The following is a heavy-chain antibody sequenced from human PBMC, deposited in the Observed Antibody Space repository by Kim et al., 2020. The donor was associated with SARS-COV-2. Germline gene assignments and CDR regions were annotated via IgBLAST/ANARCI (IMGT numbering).Heavy chain of an antibody. CDR3: AGPYRGRFDD. Sequence: STNSNPSLKSRVSMSVDTSKNQFSLKLSSVTAADTAVYYCAGPYRGRFDDWGQGTLVTVS. D-gene: IGHD3-10*01. CDR2: ST. J-gene: IGHJ4*02. V-gene: IGHV4-4*07.